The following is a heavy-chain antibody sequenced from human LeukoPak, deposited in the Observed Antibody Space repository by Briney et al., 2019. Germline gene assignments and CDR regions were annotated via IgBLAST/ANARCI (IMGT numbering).Heavy chain of an antibody. CDR2: ISSSSSYI. CDR3: ARMHYDSSGYGIDY. V-gene: IGHV3-21*01. CDR1: GFTFSSYS. Sequence: GGSLRLPCAASGFTFSSYSMNWVRQAPGKGLEWVSSISSSSSYIYYADSVKGRFTISRDNAKNSLYLQMNSLRAEDTAVYYCARMHYDSSGYGIDYWGQGTLVTVSS. D-gene: IGHD3-22*01. J-gene: IGHJ4*02.